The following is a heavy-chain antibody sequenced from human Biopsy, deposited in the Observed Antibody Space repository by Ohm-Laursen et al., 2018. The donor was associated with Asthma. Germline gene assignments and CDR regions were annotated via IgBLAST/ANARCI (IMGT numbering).Heavy chain of an antibody. V-gene: IGHV1-69*01. Sequence: GASVKVSFKAFGGPLGSFINYAIRWVRKGPRQGLEWVGGPIPVLGKADYAPMFEGGVTITADESTSTAYLELTSLRFEDTAVYYCARGYSGTDRIVYYYSGMEVWGQGTTVTVSS. CDR2: PIPVLGKA. D-gene: IGHD5-12*01. CDR3: ARGYSGTDRIVYYYSGMEV. J-gene: IGHJ6*02. CDR1: GGPLGSFINYA.